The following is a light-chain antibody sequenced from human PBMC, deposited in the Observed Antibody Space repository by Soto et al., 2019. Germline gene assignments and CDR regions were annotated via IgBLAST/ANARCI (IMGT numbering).Light chain of an antibody. V-gene: IGKV3-15*01. Sequence: EIVMTQSPVTLSVSPGERATLSCSASESVSGNLAWYQQKPGQAPRLLIYDTASSATAIPARFSGSGSGTEFTLTISSLQSEDFAVYYCQQYSQWPTFGQGPRLEIK. CDR2: DTA. CDR1: ESVSGN. CDR3: QQYSQWPT. J-gene: IGKJ5*01.